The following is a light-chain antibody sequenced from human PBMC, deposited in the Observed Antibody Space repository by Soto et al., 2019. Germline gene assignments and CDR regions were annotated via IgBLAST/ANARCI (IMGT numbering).Light chain of an antibody. CDR3: QQYYSYPRT. CDR1: RGISSY. J-gene: IGKJ1*01. CDR2: AAS. Sequence: AIRMTQSPSSFSAPTVYRFTITCLASRGISSYLAWCQQKPGKAPKLLIYAASTLQSGVPSRFSGSGSGTDFTLTISCLQSEDFATYYCQQYYSYPRTFGQGTKV. V-gene: IGKV1-8*01.